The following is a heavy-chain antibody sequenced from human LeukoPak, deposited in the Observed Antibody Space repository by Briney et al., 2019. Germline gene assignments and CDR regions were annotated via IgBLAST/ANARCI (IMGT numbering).Heavy chain of an antibody. CDR1: GFTVSSNY. V-gene: IGHV3-53*01. CDR3: ASSSSWYPYFDY. D-gene: IGHD6-13*01. J-gene: IGHJ4*02. Sequence: GGSLRLSCAASGFTVSSNYVSWVRQAPGKGLEWVSVIYSGGSTYYADSVKGRFTISRDNSKNTLYLQMNSLRAEDTAVYYCASSSSWYPYFDYWGQGTLVTVSS. CDR2: IYSGGST.